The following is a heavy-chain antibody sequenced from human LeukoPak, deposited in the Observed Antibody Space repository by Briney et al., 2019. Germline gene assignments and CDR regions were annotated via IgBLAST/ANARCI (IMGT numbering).Heavy chain of an antibody. D-gene: IGHD2-2*01. CDR1: GGSISSYY. CDR3: ARGIARYCSSTSCLNWFDP. J-gene: IGHJ5*02. CDR2: IYYSGST. Sequence: SETLSLTCTVSGGSISSYYWSWIRQPPGKGLEWIGYIYYSGSTNYNPSLKSRVTISVDTSKNQFSLKLSSVTAADTAVYYCARGIARYCSSTSCLNWFDPWGQGTLVTVSS. V-gene: IGHV4-59*08.